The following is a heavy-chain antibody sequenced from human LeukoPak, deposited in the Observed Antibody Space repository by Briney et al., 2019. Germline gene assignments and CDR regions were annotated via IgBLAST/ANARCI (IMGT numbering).Heavy chain of an antibody. CDR3: AKDMGGMVRGDDAFDI. J-gene: IGHJ3*02. Sequence: GGSLRLSCAASGFTFDDYAMHWVRQAPGKGLEWVSGISWNSGSIGYADSVKGRFTISRDNAKNSLYLQMNSLRAEDTALYYCAKDMGGMVRGDDAFDIWGQGTMVTVSS. CDR2: ISWNSGSI. V-gene: IGHV3-9*01. D-gene: IGHD3-10*01. CDR1: GFTFDDYA.